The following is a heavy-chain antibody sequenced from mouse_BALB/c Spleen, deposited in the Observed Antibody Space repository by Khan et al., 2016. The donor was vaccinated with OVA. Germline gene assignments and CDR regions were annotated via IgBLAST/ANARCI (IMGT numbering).Heavy chain of an antibody. J-gene: IGHJ3*02. D-gene: IGHD3-3*01. CDR2: ISYNGST. CDR3: ARGRGY. Sequence: VQLKESGPGLVKPSQSLSLTCTVTGYSITSAYSWNWIRQFPGNRLEWMGYISYNGSTSYTPYLQSRISITRDTSKNQFFLQLNSVTAEDTATYYCARGRGYWGQGTLVTVSA. V-gene: IGHV3-2*02. CDR1: GYSITSAYS.